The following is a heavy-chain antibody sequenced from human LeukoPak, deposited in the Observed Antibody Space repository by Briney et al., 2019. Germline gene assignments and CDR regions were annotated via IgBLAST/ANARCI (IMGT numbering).Heavy chain of an antibody. J-gene: IGHJ6*03. V-gene: IGHV1-69*13. D-gene: IGHD3-10*01. CDR3: ARELPYYYGSVADYYYYMDV. Sequence: ASVKVSCKASGGTFSSYAISWVRQAPGQGLEWMGGIIPIFGTANYAQKFQGRVTITADESTSTAYMEMISLRSEDTAVYYCARELPYYYGSVADYYYYMDVWGKGTTVTISS. CDR1: GGTFSSYA. CDR2: IIPIFGTA.